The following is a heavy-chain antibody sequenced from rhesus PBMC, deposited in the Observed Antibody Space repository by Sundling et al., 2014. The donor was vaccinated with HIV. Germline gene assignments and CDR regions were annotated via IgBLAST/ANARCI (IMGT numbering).Heavy chain of an antibody. CDR3: ARDPWDYGSGFDY. J-gene: IGHJ4*01. Sequence: VQLQESGPGLVKPSETLSLTCAVSGGSISSSHWWSWVRQSPGKGLEWIGGIPGGSGSTEYNPSFKSRVTISKDTSKKQFSLKLSSVTAADTAVYYCARDPWDYGSGFDYWGQGGPGHRLL. CDR2: IPGGSGST. D-gene: IGHD4-29*01. CDR1: GGSISSSHW. V-gene: IGHV4-93*01.